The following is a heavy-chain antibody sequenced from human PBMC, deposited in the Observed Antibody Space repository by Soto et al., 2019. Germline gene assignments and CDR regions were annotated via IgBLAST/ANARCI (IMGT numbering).Heavy chain of an antibody. CDR2: ISYDGSNK. Sequence: GGSLRLSCAASGFTFSSYAMSWVRQAPGKGLEWVAVISYDGSNKYYADSVKGRFTISRDNSKNTLYLQMNSLRAEDTAVYYCAKGRWIYYGSGSFDYWGQGTLVTVSS. CDR3: AKGRWIYYGSGSFDY. V-gene: IGHV3-30*18. D-gene: IGHD3-10*01. CDR1: GFTFSSYA. J-gene: IGHJ4*02.